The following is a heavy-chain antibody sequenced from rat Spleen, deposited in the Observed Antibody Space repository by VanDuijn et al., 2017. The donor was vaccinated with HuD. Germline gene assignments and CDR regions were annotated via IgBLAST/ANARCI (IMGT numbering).Heavy chain of an antibody. J-gene: IGHJ3*01. CDR2: INSAGNT. Sequence: EVQLQESGPGLVKPSQSLSLTCSVTGHSITNGYRWNWIRKFPGNKLEWMGYINSAGNTLYNPSLKSRISITRDTSKNQFFLQVDSVTTEDTATYYCARSDGVHYYLPFVDWGQGTLVTVSS. D-gene: IGHD1-12*02. CDR3: ARSDGVHYYLPFVD. V-gene: IGHV3-3*01. CDR1: GHSITNGYR.